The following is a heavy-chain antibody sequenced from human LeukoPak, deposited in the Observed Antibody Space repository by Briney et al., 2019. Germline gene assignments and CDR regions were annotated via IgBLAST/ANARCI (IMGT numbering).Heavy chain of an antibody. Sequence: SETLSLTCAVSGGSISSSNWWSWVRQPPGKGLEWIGEIYHSGSTNYNPSLKSRVTISVDKSKNQFSLKLSSVTAADTAVYYCARHYYDSTTPFDPWGQGTLVTVSS. V-gene: IGHV4-4*02. CDR2: IYHSGST. CDR1: GGSISSSNW. CDR3: ARHYYDSTTPFDP. D-gene: IGHD3-22*01. J-gene: IGHJ5*02.